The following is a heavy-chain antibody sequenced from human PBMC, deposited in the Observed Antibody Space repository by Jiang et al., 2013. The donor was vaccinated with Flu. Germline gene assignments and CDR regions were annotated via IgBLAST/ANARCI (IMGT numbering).Heavy chain of an antibody. D-gene: IGHD1-14*01. Sequence: VQLVESGGGVVQPGGSLRLSCAASGFTFSNYAIHWVRRAPGKGLEWVAVMWYDGSDEYYADSVKGRFTISRDNSKNTLYLQMNSLRAEDTAVYHCARDRQPLARTTYYLDRWGQGTLVTVSS. J-gene: IGHJ4*02. CDR3: ARDRQPLARTTYYLDR. V-gene: IGHV3-33*01. CDR2: MWYDGSDE. CDR1: GFTFSNYA.